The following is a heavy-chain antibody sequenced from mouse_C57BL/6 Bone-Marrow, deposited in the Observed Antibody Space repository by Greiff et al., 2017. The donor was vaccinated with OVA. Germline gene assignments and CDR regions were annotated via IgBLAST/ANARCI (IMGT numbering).Heavy chain of an antibody. CDR3: AREAITTVVATWDFDY. Sequence: QVQLQQPGTELVKPGASVKLSCKASGYTFTSYWMHWVKQRPGQGLEWIGNINPSHGGTNYNEKFKGKATLTVDKSSSTAYMQLSSLTSEDSAVDYCAREAITTVVATWDFDYWGKGTTLTVAS. V-gene: IGHV1-53*01. D-gene: IGHD1-1*01. J-gene: IGHJ2*01. CDR2: INPSHGGT. CDR1: GYTFTSYW.